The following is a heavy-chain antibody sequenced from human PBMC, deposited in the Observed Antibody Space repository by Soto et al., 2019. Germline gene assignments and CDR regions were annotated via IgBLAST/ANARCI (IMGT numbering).Heavy chain of an antibody. Sequence: QVQLVESGGGVVQPGRSLRLSCAASGFTFSSYGMLWVRQAPGKGLEWVAVISYYGSKIYYADSVKGRFTISRDNSKNTLYLQMNSLRSEDTAVYYCAKAPDYWGQGTLVTVSS. J-gene: IGHJ4*02. V-gene: IGHV3-30*18. CDR1: GFTFSSYG. CDR3: AKAPDY. CDR2: ISYYGSKI.